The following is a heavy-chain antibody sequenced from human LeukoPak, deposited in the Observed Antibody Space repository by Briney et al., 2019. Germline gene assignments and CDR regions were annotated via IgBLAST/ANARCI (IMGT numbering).Heavy chain of an antibody. J-gene: IGHJ4*02. CDR1: GFTFSSYC. Sequence: GGSLRLSCAASGFTFSSYCMNWVRQAPGKGLEWVAVISYDGSNKYYADSVKGRFTISRDNSKNTLYLQMNSLRAEDTAVYYCAKELGDWGQGTLVTVS. D-gene: IGHD3-10*01. CDR2: ISYDGSNK. CDR3: AKELGD. V-gene: IGHV3-30*18.